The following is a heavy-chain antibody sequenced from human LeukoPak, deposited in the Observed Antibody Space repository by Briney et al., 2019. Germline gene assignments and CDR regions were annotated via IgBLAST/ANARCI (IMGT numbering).Heavy chain of an antibody. V-gene: IGHV3-53*01. D-gene: IGHD3-22*01. J-gene: IGHJ4*02. CDR2: IYSDGSA. CDR3: AGALYYNYYETRYFAY. CDR1: GFTVRSNY. Sequence: GGSLRLSCTASGFTVRSNYMFWVRQAPGKGLECVSVIYSDGSAYYADSVKGRFTISRDSSRNTLFLQMNSLRAEDTAMYYCAGALYYNYYETRYFAYWGQGTPVTVSS.